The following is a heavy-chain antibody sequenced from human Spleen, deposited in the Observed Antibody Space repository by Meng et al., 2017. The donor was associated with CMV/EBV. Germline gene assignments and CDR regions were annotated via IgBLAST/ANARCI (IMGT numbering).Heavy chain of an antibody. V-gene: IGHV3-53*01. CDR1: GFTVSSNY. CDR2: IYSGGST. J-gene: IGHJ6*02. CDR3: AKGGMATTYYYYGMDV. Sequence: GESLKISCAASGFTVSSNYMSWVRQAPGKGLEWVSVIYSGGSTYYADSVKGRFTISRDNSKNTLYLQMNSLRAEDTAVYYCAKGGMATTYYYYGMDVWGQGTTVTVSS. D-gene: IGHD5-12*01.